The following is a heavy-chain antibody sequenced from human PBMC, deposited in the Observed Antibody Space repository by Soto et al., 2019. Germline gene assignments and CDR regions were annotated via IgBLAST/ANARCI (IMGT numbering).Heavy chain of an antibody. Sequence: PGGSLRLSCAASGFTVSVSYMGWVRQTPVKGLEWVSTIYSGGTTYYADSVKGRFTISRDSSQNTVYLQMNSLRAEDTAVYFCARLGSSRTYNFWGQGTLVTVSS. D-gene: IGHD4-4*01. CDR1: GFTVSVSY. CDR3: ARLGSSRTYNF. J-gene: IGHJ4*02. CDR2: IYSGGTT. V-gene: IGHV3-66*04.